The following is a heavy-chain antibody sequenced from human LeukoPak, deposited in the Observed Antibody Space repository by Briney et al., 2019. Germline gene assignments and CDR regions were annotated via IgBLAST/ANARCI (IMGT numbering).Heavy chain of an antibody. Sequence: ASVKVSCKASGYTFTSYYMHWVRQAPGHGLEWMGIINPSGGSTSYAQKFQGRVTMTRDTSTSTVYMELSSLRSEDTAVYYCARTYYDSSGYDDAFDIWGQGTMVTVSS. V-gene: IGHV1-46*01. J-gene: IGHJ3*02. CDR1: GYTFTSYY. CDR3: ARTYYDSSGYDDAFDI. CDR2: INPSGGST. D-gene: IGHD3-22*01.